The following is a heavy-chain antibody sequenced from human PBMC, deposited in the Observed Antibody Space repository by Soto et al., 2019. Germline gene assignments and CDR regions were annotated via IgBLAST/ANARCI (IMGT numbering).Heavy chain of an antibody. CDR2: INSDGSYT. V-gene: IGHV3-74*01. CDR1: GFIVSNCW. J-gene: IGHJ6*02. Sequence: GGSLRLSCVASGFIVSNCWMYWVRQAPGMGLVWVSHINSDGSYTTYADSVKGRFTISRDNAKNTLYLQMNSLRAEDTAVYYCVRAIGHYGMDVWGPGTTVTVSS. D-gene: IGHD3-22*01. CDR3: VRAIGHYGMDV.